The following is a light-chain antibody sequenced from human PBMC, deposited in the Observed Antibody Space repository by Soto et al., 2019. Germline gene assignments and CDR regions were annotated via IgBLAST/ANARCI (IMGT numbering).Light chain of an antibody. V-gene: IGLV2-8*01. J-gene: IGLJ2*01. CDR2: EVT. CDR1: SSDVGTYNF. Sequence: QSALTQPPSASGSPGQSVTISCTGTSSDVGTYNFVSWFQQNPGKAPKLMIYEVTKRPSGVPDRFSGSKSGNTASLTVSGLQAEDEADYYCNSYAGRNNFVVFGGGTKLTVL. CDR3: NSYAGRNNFVV.